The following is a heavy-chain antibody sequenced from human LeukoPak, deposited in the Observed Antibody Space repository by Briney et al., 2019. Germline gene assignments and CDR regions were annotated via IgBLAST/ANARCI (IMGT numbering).Heavy chain of an antibody. V-gene: IGHV1-18*04. D-gene: IGHD6-13*01. CDR3: ARDSWYVAAAGNPPAY. J-gene: IGHJ4*02. CDR1: GYTFTGYY. CDR2: ISAYNGNT. Sequence: ASVKVSCKASGYTFTGYYMHWVRQAPGQGLEWMGWISAYNGNTHYAQKLQGRVTMTTDTSTSTAYMELRSLRSDDTAVYYCARDSWYVAAAGNPPAYWGQGTLVTVSS.